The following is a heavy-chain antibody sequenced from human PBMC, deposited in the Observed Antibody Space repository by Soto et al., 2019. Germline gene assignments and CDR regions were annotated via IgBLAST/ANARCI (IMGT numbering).Heavy chain of an antibody. J-gene: IGHJ4*03. CDR3: ARFRAPRRQLISMSFHL. CDR2: ICPGDSDI. V-gene: IGHV5-51*01. Sequence: GESLKISCKASGYDFTNYWIAWVRQTPGRGLEWMGMICPGDSDIRYNPSFRGRVTISADKSITSAFVQWGSLKASDSAIYYCARFRAPRRQLISMSFHLWGLGTLVTVSS. D-gene: IGHD6-13*01. CDR1: GYDFTNYW.